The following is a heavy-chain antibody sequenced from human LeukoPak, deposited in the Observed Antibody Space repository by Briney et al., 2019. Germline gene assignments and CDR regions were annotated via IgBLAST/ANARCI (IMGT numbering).Heavy chain of an antibody. CDR2: IIPIFGTA. D-gene: IGHD3-3*01. Sequence: GSSVKVSCKASGGTFSSYAISWVRQAPGQGLEWIGGIIPIFGTANYAQKLQGRVTMTTDTSTSTAYMELRSLRSDDTAVYYCARGEEWLLSDYWGQGTLVTVSS. J-gene: IGHJ4*02. V-gene: IGHV1-69*05. CDR1: GGTFSSYA. CDR3: ARGEEWLLSDY.